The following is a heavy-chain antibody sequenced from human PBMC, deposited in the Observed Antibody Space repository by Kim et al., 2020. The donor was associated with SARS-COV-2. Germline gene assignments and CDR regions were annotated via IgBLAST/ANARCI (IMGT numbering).Heavy chain of an antibody. V-gene: IGHV4-59*01. CDR2: GSN. Sequence: GSNGYNPSLNSRVTIAVDTSKKQFSLNQRSVTAADTAVYYCARVRGSCIDSWGQGTLVSVSS. CDR3: ARVRGSCIDS. J-gene: IGHJ4*02. D-gene: IGHD1-26*01.